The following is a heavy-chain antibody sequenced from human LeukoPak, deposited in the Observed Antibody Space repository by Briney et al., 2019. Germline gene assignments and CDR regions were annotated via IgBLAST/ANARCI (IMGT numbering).Heavy chain of an antibody. V-gene: IGHV4-34*01. D-gene: IGHD3-10*01. CDR2: INHSGST. J-gene: IGHJ6*03. CDR1: GGSFSGYY. CDR3: ARVRYYYGSGSYRGPYYYYYMDV. Sequence: PSETLSLTCAVYGGSFSGYYWSWIRQPPGKGLEWIGEINHSGSTNDNPSLKSRVTISVDTSKNQFSLKLSSVTAADTAVYYCARVRYYYGSGSYRGPYYYYYMDVWGKGTTVTVSS.